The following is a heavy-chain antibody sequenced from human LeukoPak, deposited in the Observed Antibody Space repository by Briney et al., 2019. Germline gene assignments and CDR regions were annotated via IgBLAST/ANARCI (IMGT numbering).Heavy chain of an antibody. Sequence: PGGSLRLSCAASGFTFSSYAMHWVRQAPGKGLEWVAVISYDGSNKYNADSVKGRFTISRDNSKNALYLQMDSLRAEDTAVYYCASPTFSGWYAPPDYWGQGTLVTVSS. J-gene: IGHJ4*02. CDR3: ASPTFSGWYAPPDY. CDR2: ISYDGSNK. V-gene: IGHV3-30-3*01. D-gene: IGHD6-19*01. CDR1: GFTFSSYA.